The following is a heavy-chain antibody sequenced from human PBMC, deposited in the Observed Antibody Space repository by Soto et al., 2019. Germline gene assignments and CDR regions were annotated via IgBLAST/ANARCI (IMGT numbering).Heavy chain of an antibody. D-gene: IGHD3-3*02. CDR3: AREGDDRHFFFDS. CDR2: IYTGGNT. CDR1: GRSMISYY. Sequence: LSLTCNVSGRSMISYYWSWIRQPAGKGLEWIGRIYTGGNTNYNPSLKSRVTMSVDTSKSQFSLSLTSVTAADTAVYYCAREGDDRHFFFDSWGQGTLVTVSS. V-gene: IGHV4-4*07. J-gene: IGHJ4*02.